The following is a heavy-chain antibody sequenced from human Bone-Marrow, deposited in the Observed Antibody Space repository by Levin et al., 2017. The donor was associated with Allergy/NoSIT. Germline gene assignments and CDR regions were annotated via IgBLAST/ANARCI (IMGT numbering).Heavy chain of an antibody. CDR1: GFTFTRHA. D-gene: IGHD2-21*02. CDR3: ATSYCTGDCYSDFDF. V-gene: IGHV3-23*01. Sequence: QSGESLKISCAASGFTFTRHAMNWVRQAPGKGLEWVSSMGGNGDHTYYADSVKGRFTISRDNSKNTLYLQMSSLRAEDTALYYCATSYCTGDCYSDFDFWGQGTLVTVSP. CDR2: MGGNGDHT. J-gene: IGHJ4*02.